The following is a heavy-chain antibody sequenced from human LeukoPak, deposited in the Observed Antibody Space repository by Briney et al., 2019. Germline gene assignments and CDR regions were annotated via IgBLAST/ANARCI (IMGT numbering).Heavy chain of an antibody. Sequence: SETLSLTCTVSGGSISSHYCSWIRQPPGKGLEWIGYIYYSGSTNYKPSLKSRVTISVDTSKNQFSLKLSSVTAADTAVYYCARVLNPSSSWYWGRTYNWFDPWGQGTLVSVSS. J-gene: IGHJ5*02. V-gene: IGHV4-59*11. CDR3: ARVLNPSSSWYWGRTYNWFDP. CDR1: GGSISSHY. CDR2: IYYSGST. D-gene: IGHD6-13*01.